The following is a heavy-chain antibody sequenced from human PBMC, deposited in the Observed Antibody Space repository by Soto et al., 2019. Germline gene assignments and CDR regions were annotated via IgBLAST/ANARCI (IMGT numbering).Heavy chain of an antibody. CDR2: IKQDGSEK. CDR1: GFTFSSYW. J-gene: IGHJ6*02. V-gene: IGHV3-7*01. CDR3: ARDKGFMITFVGVIVNHYYVMDV. Sequence: GGSLRLSCAASGFTFSSYWMSWVRQAPGKGLEWVANIKQDGSEKYYVDSVKGRFTISRDNAKNSLYLQMNSLRAEDTAVYYCARDKGFMITFVGVIVNHYYVMDVSAQGTTVPGSS. D-gene: IGHD3-16*02.